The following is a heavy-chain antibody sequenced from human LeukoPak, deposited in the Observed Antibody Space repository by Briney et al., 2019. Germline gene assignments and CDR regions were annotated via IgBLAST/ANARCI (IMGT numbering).Heavy chain of an antibody. J-gene: IGHJ5*02. Sequence: PSETLSLTCTVSGGSISSSSYYWGWIRQPPGKGLEWIGSIYYSGSTYYNPSLKSRVTISVDTSKNQFSLKLSSVTAADTAVYYCARLGDFPHVHWFDPWSQGTLVTVSS. D-gene: IGHD3-3*01. CDR3: ARLGDFPHVHWFDP. CDR2: IYYSGST. CDR1: GGSISSSSYY. V-gene: IGHV4-39*01.